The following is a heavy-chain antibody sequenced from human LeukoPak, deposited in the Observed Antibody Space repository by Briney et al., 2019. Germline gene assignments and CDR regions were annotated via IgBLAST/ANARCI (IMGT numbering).Heavy chain of an antibody. Sequence: SETLSLTCTVSGGSISSYYWSWIRQPAGKGLEWIGRIYTSGSTNYNTSLKSRVTMSVDTSNNQFSLKLNSVTAADTAVYYCARSYSSSSPFDYWGQGTLVTVSP. J-gene: IGHJ4*02. CDR3: ARSYSSSSPFDY. V-gene: IGHV4-4*07. CDR2: IYTSGST. D-gene: IGHD6-6*01. CDR1: GGSISSYY.